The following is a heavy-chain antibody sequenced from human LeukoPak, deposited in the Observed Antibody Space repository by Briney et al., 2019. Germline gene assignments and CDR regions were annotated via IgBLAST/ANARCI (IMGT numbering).Heavy chain of an antibody. V-gene: IGHV3-23*01. Sequence: SGGSLRLSCAASGFTFRSYAMTWVRQAPGKGLEWVSAISNTDGTTYYADSVQGRFTISRDNSKSTLYLQMNSLRAEDTAVYYCAKDPYGTRYFDYWGQGTLVTVSS. CDR2: ISNTDGTT. CDR3: AKDPYGTRYFDY. D-gene: IGHD2-2*01. J-gene: IGHJ4*02. CDR1: GFTFRSYA.